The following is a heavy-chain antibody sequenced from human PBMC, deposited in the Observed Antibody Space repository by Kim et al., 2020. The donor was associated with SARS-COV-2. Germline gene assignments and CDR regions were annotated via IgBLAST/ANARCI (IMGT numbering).Heavy chain of an antibody. V-gene: IGHV4-61*02. J-gene: IGHJ5*02. Sequence: SETLSLTCTVSGGSISSGSYYWSWIRQPAGKGLEWIGRIYTSGSTNYNSSLKSRVTISVDTSKNQFSLKLSSVTAADTAVYYCARAYMDIYSSSSDWFDPWGQGTLVTVSS. CDR3: ARAYMDIYSSSSDWFDP. CDR1: GGSISSGSYY. CDR2: IYTSGST. D-gene: IGHD6-6*01.